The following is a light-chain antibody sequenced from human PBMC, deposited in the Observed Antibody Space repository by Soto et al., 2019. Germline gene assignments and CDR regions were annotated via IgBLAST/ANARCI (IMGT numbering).Light chain of an antibody. Sequence: IPMTQSPSTLSASVGDRVTNTCRASQSISTWLAWYQQKPGKASKLLIYKASSFRNGVPSRFSGSGSGTEFTLTIYSLQPDDFASYYCQQYNGYPHPFGQGTKLAIK. V-gene: IGKV1-5*03. CDR3: QQYNGYPHP. J-gene: IGKJ2*01. CDR1: QSISTW. CDR2: KAS.